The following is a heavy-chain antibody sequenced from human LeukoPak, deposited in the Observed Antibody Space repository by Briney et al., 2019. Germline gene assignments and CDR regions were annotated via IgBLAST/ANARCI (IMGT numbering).Heavy chain of an antibody. CDR1: GFTFSSLP. CDR2: ICGSGDNT. J-gene: IGHJ4*02. V-gene: IGHV3-23*01. CDR3: AKDRGY. Sequence: GGPLRLSCAASGFTFSSLPMSWVRQAPGKGLEWVSAICGSGDNTHYADSVKGRFTIYRDNSKNTLYLQMNSVRAGDTAVYYCAKDRGYWGQGTLVTVSS.